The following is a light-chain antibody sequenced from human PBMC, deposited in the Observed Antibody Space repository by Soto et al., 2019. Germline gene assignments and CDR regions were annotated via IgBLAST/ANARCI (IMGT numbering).Light chain of an antibody. CDR1: QTVSRY. CDR2: DAF. Sequence: EIVLTQSPATLSLSPGERATLSCRASQTVSRYLSWYQQKPGQAPRLLIYDAFNRAPGIPARFSGSGSGTDFSLTISSLEPDDFAVYYCLQRGDWPPSFGGGTKVDI. CDR3: LQRGDWPPS. J-gene: IGKJ4*01. V-gene: IGKV3-11*01.